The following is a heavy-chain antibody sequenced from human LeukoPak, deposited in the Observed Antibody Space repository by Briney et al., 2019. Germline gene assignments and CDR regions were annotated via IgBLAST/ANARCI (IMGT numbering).Heavy chain of an antibody. D-gene: IGHD5-12*01. Sequence: GGSLRLSCAASGFTVGAYEMNWVRQAPGKGLEWVSSISTGSSHIYYADSVKGRFTISRDNAKNSLYLQMNSLRAEDTAVYYCARDYDEDYWGQGMLVTVSS. J-gene: IGHJ4*02. CDR3: ARDYDEDY. CDR1: GFTVGAYE. CDR2: ISTGSSHI. V-gene: IGHV3-21*01.